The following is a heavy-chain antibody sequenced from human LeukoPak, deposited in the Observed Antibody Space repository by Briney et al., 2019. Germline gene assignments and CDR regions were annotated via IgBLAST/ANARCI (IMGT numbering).Heavy chain of an antibody. D-gene: IGHD3-22*01. CDR3: ASLFYYDSSGYSYYFDY. CDR1: GGSISSYY. J-gene: IGHJ4*02. CDR2: IYHSGST. V-gene: IGHV4-59*01. Sequence: SETLSLTCTVSGGSISSYYWSWIRQPPGKGLEWIGHIYHSGSTNYNPSLKSRVTISVDTSKYQFSLKLSSVTAADTALYYCASLFYYDSSGYSYYFDYWGQGTLVTVSS.